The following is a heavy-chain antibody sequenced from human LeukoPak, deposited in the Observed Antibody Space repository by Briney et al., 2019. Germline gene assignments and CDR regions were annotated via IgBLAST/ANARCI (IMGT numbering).Heavy chain of an antibody. Sequence: GGSLRLSCAASGFTFSSYWMSWVRQAPGKGLEWVANIKQDGSEKYYVDSVKGRFTISRDNAKNTLYLQMNSLRAEDTAVYYCARDEIVATTKANYYYYMDVWGKGTTVTISS. CDR3: ARDEIVATTKANYYYYMDV. CDR1: GFTFSSYW. J-gene: IGHJ6*03. V-gene: IGHV3-7*01. CDR2: IKQDGSEK. D-gene: IGHD5-12*01.